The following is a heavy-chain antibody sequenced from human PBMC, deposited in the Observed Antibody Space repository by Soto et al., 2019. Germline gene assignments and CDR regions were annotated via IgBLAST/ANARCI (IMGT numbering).Heavy chain of an antibody. CDR1: GFTFSNGW. V-gene: IGHV3-15*07. CDR3: TTAGYCSGGSCYYGMDV. CDR2: IKSKTDGGTT. D-gene: IGHD2-15*01. Sequence: GGSLRLSCAASGFTFSNGWMNWVRQAPGKGLEWVGRIKSKTDGGTTDYAAPVKGRFTISRDDSKNTLYLQMNSLKTEDTAVYYCTTAGYCSGGSCYYGMDVWGQGTTVTVSS. J-gene: IGHJ6*02.